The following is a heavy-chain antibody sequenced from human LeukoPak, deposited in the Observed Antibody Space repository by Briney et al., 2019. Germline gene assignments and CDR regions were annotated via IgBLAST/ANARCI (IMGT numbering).Heavy chain of an antibody. V-gene: IGHV4-59*12. Sequence: SETLSLTCTVSGGSISSYYWSWIRQPPGKGLEWIGYIYYSGSTNYNPSLKSRVTISVDTSKDHFSLKLSSVTAADTAVYYCARTIAVAGASPKDAFNIWGQGTMVTVSS. J-gene: IGHJ3*02. CDR2: IYYSGST. CDR3: ARTIAVAGASPKDAFNI. D-gene: IGHD6-19*01. CDR1: GGSISSYY.